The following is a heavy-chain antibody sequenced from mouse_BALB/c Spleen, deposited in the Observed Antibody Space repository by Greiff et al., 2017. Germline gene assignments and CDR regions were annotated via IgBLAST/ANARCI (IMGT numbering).Heavy chain of an antibody. J-gene: IGHJ1*01. CDR3: AKPHPNSHYCGSSYGWYFDV. V-gene: IGHV2-5-1*01. D-gene: IGHD1-1*01. CDR2: IWRGGST. Sequence: VQLKESGPSLVQPSQSLSITCTVSGFSFTSYGVHWVRQSPGKGLEWLGVIWRGGSTDYNAAFMSRLSITKDNSKSQVFFKMNSLQADDTAIYYCAKPHPNSHYCGSSYGWYFDVWGAGTTVTVSS. CDR1: GFSFTSYG.